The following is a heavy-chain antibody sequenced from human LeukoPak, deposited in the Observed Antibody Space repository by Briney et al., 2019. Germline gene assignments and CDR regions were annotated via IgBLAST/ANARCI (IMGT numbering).Heavy chain of an antibody. CDR2: ISYDGSNK. V-gene: IGHV3-30*04. J-gene: IGHJ4*02. D-gene: IGHD4-17*01. CDR1: AFTFSSYA. CDR3: ARESGVHYGDSTDY. Sequence: PGGSLRLSCAASAFTFSSYAMHWVRQAPGKGLEWVAVISYDGSNKYYADSVKGRFTISRDNSKNTLYLQMNSLRAEDTAVYYCARESGVHYGDSTDYWGQGTLVTVSS.